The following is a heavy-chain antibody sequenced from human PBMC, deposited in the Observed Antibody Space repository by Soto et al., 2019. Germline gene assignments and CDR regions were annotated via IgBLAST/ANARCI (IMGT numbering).Heavy chain of an antibody. CDR3: AKDRTSGSYYYYYYGMDV. D-gene: IGHD1-26*01. CDR1: GFTFSSYG. V-gene: IGHV3-30*18. CDR2: ISYDGSNK. Sequence: GGSLRLSCAASGFTFSSYGMHWVRQAPGKGLEWVAVISYDGSNKYYADSVKGRFTISRDNSKNTLYLQMNSLRAEDTAVYYCAKDRTSGSYYYYYYGMDVWGQGTTVTVSS. J-gene: IGHJ6*02.